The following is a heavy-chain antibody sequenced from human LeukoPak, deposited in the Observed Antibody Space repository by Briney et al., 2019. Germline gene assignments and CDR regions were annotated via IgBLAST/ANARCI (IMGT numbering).Heavy chain of an antibody. J-gene: IGHJ4*02. D-gene: IGHD4-11*01. V-gene: IGHV3-21*04. CDR2: ISSSSSYI. Sequence: GGSLRLSCAASGFTFSSYSMNWVRQAPGKGLEWVSSISSSSSYIYYADSVKGRFTISRDNSKNMLYLQMNSLRAEDTAVYYCTRDSTTFRFGYWGQEALVTVSS. CDR1: GFTFSSYS. CDR3: TRDSTTFRFGY.